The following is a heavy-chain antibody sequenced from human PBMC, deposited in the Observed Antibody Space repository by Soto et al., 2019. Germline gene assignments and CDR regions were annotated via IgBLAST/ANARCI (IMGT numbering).Heavy chain of an antibody. D-gene: IGHD3-16*01. CDR3: ARGWGSPHFDY. V-gene: IGHV4-31*03. Sequence: SETLSLTCTVSVGSISSGAYYWSWIRQHPGKGLEWIGYIYYSGSTYSTPSLKSRVTTSVDTSKNQFSLKLSSVTAADTAVYYCARGWGSPHFDYWGQGTLVTVSS. CDR2: IYYSGST. J-gene: IGHJ4*02. CDR1: VGSISSGAYY.